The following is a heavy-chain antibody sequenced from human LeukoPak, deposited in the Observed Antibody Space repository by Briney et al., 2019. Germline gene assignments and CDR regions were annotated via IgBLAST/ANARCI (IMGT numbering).Heavy chain of an antibody. D-gene: IGHD3-3*01. Sequence: GGSLRLSCAASGFTFSSYAMHWVRQAPGKGLEWVAVISYDGSNKYYADSVKGRFTISRDNSKNTLYLQMNSLRAEDTAVYYCAREGNFWSGYPLTYYFDYWGQGTLVTVSS. J-gene: IGHJ4*02. CDR2: ISYDGSNK. CDR1: GFTFSSYA. V-gene: IGHV3-30*04. CDR3: AREGNFWSGYPLTYYFDY.